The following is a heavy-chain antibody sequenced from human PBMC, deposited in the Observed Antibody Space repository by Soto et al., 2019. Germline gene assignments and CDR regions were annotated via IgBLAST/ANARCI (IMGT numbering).Heavy chain of an antibody. J-gene: IGHJ6*02. CDR3: ARDPDVDTAMVFSYYYYGMDV. CDR1: GGTFSSYA. CDR2: IIPIFGTA. Sequence: ASVKVSCKASGGTFSSYAISWVRQAPGQGLEWMGGIIPIFGTANYAQKFQGRVTITADESTSTAYMELSSLRSEDTAVYYCARDPDVDTAMVFSYYYYGMDVWGQGTTVTVSS. V-gene: IGHV1-69*13. D-gene: IGHD5-18*01.